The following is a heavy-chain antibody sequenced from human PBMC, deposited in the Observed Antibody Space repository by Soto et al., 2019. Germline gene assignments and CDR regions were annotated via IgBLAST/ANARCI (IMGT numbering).Heavy chain of an antibody. CDR3: ARGFVVVVAATGWFDP. CDR1: GGSISSGDYY. V-gene: IGHV4-30-4*01. D-gene: IGHD2-15*01. CDR2: IYYSGST. Sequence: QMQLQESGPGLVKPSQTLSLTCTVSGGSISSGDYYWSWIRQPPGKGLEWIGYIYYSGSTYYNPSLKSRVTISVDTSKNQFSLKLSSVTAADTAVYYCARGFVVVVAATGWFDPWGQGTLVTVSS. J-gene: IGHJ5*02.